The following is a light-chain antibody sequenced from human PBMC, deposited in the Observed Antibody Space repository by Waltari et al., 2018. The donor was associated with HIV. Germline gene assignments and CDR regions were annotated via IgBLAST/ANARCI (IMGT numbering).Light chain of an antibody. J-gene: IGKJ2*01. V-gene: IGKV2-30*02. CDR2: RVS. Sequence: DVVMTQSPFSLPATLGQPASISCRSSQSAVHGDGNTYLNWFHQRPGQSPRRLICRVSNRDSGVPDRISCSGAGDDFTLKISRVEAEDVGVYCCMQGTHWPYTFGQGTKLEIK. CDR3: MQGTHWPYT. CDR1: QSAVHGDGNTY.